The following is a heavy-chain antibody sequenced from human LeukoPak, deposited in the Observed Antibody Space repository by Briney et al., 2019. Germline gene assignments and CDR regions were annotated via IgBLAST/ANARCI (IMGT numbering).Heavy chain of an antibody. J-gene: IGHJ5*02. V-gene: IGHV4-4*02. CDR1: GGSISSSNW. CDR2: IYHSGST. Sequence: PSGTLSLTCAVSGGSISSSNWWSWVRQPPGKGLEWIGEIYHSGSTNYNPSLKSRVTISVDRSKNQFSLKLSSVTAADTAVYYCARSRDYYDSSGYSNWFDPWGQGTLVTVSS. D-gene: IGHD3-22*01. CDR3: ARSRDYYDSSGYSNWFDP.